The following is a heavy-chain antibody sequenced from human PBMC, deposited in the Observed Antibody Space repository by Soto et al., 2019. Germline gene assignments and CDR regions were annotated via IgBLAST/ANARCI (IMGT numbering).Heavy chain of an antibody. CDR3: ARESSAH. CDR2: IIPIFGTA. CDR1: GGTFSSYA. J-gene: IGHJ4*02. V-gene: IGHV1-69*01. Sequence: QVQLVQSGAEVKKPGSSVKVSCKASGGTFSSYAISWVRQAPGQGLEWMGGIIPIFGTANYAQKFQGRVTITADESTRKANMERSSLRSEDTAVYYWARESSAHWGQGTLVTVSS. D-gene: IGHD6-25*01.